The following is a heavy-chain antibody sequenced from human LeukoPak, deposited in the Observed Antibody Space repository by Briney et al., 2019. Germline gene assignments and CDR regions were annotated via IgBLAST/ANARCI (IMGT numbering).Heavy chain of an antibody. V-gene: IGHV1-2*02. D-gene: IGHD1-26*01. CDR1: GYTFTGNY. Sequence: ASVKVSCKASGYTFTGNYMHWVRQAPGQGLEWMGWINPNSGGTNYAQKFQGRVTMTRDRSISTAYMELSSLRSDDTAVYYCARGGVRVGATRHYYFDYWGQGTLVTVSS. J-gene: IGHJ4*02. CDR2: INPNSGGT. CDR3: ARGGVRVGATRHYYFDY.